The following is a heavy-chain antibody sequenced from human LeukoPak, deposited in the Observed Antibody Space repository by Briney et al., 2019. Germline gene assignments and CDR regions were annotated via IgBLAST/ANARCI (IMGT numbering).Heavy chain of an antibody. V-gene: IGHV3-33*08. CDR1: GFTFSNFA. J-gene: IGHJ3*02. CDR3: ARDRGVARPDAFDI. CDR2: IWYDGSNK. Sequence: GGSLRLSCAASGFTFSNFATHWVRQAPGKGLEWVAVIWYDGSNKYYADSVKGRFTISRDNSKNTLYLQMTSLRAEDTAVYYCARDRGVARPDAFDIWGQGTMVTVSS. D-gene: IGHD3-10*01.